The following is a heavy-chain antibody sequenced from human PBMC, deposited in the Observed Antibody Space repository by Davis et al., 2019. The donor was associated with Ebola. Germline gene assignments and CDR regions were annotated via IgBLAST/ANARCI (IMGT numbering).Heavy chain of an antibody. V-gene: IGHV1-69*04. J-gene: IGHJ4*02. D-gene: IGHD1-1*01. CDR3: AREHYNGVDY. CDR2: IIPILGIA. CDR1: GGTFSSYA. Sequence: AASVKVSCKASGGTFSSYAISWVRQAPGQGLEWMGRIIPILGIANYAQKFQGRVTITADTSTSTAYMELRSLRSDDTAVYYCAREHYNGVDYWGQGTLVTVSS.